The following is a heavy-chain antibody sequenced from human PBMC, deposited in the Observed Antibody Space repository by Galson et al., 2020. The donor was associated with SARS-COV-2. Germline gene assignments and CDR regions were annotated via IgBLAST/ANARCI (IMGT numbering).Heavy chain of an antibody. J-gene: IGHJ5*02. V-gene: IGHV4-31*03. Sequence: LRLSCTVSGGSISSGGYYWSSIRQHPGKGLEWIGYIHDSGRTYYNPSLKSRVIISIDTSKNQFSLNLSFVTAADTAVYYCARTGYYSGWFDPWGQGTLVTVSS. D-gene: IGHD3-9*01. CDR3: ARTGYYSGWFDP. CDR2: IHDSGRT. CDR1: GGSISSGGYY.